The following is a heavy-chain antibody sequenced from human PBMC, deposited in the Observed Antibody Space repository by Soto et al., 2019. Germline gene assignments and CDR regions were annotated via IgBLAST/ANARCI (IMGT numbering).Heavy chain of an antibody. V-gene: IGHV4-34*01. Sequence: PSETLSLTCAVYGGSFSGYYWSWIRQPPGKGLEWIGEINHSGSTNYNPSLKSRVTISVDTSKNQFSLKLSSVTAADTAVYYCASIAARRYYYYYYGMDVWGQGTTVTVS. CDR2: INHSGST. CDR1: GGSFSGYY. J-gene: IGHJ6*02. D-gene: IGHD6-6*01. CDR3: ASIAARRYYYYYYGMDV.